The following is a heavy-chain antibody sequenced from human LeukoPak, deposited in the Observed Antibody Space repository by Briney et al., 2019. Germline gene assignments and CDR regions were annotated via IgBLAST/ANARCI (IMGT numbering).Heavy chain of an antibody. CDR2: ISAYNGNT. Sequence: ASVKVSRKASGYTFTSYGFSWVRRAPGQGLEWLGWISAYNGNTNYAQKLQRRVTMTTDTSTRTAYMELRSLRSGDTAVYYCARDWKRGGYYFDYWGQGTLVTVS. J-gene: IGHJ4*02. CDR3: ARDWKRGGYYFDY. D-gene: IGHD1-1*01. CDR1: GYTFTSYG. V-gene: IGHV1-18*01.